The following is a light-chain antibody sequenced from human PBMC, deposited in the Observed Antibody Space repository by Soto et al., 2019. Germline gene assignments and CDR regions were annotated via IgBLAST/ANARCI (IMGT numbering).Light chain of an antibody. CDR1: SSDVGTYNY. J-gene: IGLJ2*01. CDR2: DVS. V-gene: IGLV2-14*03. Sequence: QSALNQPASVSGSPGQSITISCTGTSSDVGTYNYVSWYQHHPGKAPKLMIYDVSNRPSGVSNRFSGSKSGNTASLTISGLQAEDEADYYCSSYTSSSTLLFGGGTKLTVL. CDR3: SSYTSSSTLL.